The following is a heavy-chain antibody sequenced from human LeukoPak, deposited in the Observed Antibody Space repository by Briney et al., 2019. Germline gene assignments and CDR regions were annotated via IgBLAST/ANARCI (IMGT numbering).Heavy chain of an antibody. V-gene: IGHV4-4*09. CDR1: GGSISTYY. CDR3: ARRGQHLEYYYYYYMDV. Sequence: SETLSLTYTVSGGSISTYYWSWIRQPPGKGLEWIGYIYSSGSTNYNPSLKSRVTMSVDTSKNQFSLKLSSVTAADTAVYYCARRGQHLEYYYYYYMDVWGKGTTVTVSS. D-gene: IGHD6-13*01. CDR2: IYSSGST. J-gene: IGHJ6*03.